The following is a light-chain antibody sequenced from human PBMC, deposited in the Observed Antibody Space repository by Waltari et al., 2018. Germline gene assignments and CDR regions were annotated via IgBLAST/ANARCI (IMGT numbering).Light chain of an antibody. V-gene: IGKV3-15*01. J-gene: IGKJ2*01. CDR2: GAS. CDR3: QQYNNWPPYT. CDR1: QSVSIN. Sequence: EIVMTQSPATLSVSPGERATLSCRASQSVSINLAWYRQKFGQAPRLLIYGASTRATGVPARFSGSGSGTEFTLTISSLQSEDFAVYYCQQYNNWPPYTFGQGTKLEIK.